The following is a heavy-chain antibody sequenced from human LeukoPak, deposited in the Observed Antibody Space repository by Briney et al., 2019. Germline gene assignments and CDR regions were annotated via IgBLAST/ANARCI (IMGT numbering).Heavy chain of an antibody. J-gene: IGHJ1*01. Sequence: GGSLRLSCAASGFTFSTYAIHWVRQAPGKGLEWVAVIWFDGSEQYYADSVKGRFIISRDNSKSTSKLQLNSLRAEDTAVYYCAREGDSRWGELSPWGQGTLVTVSS. V-gene: IGHV3-33*01. CDR2: IWFDGSEQ. CDR1: GFTFSTYA. CDR3: AREGDSRWGELSP. D-gene: IGHD3-16*02.